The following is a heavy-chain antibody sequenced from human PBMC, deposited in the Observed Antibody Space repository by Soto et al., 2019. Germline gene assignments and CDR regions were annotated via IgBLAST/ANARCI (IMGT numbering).Heavy chain of an antibody. D-gene: IGHD4-4*01. J-gene: IGHJ4*02. Sequence: SETLSLTCTVSGGSLGSSSYYWGWIRQPPGKGPEWIGSIYYSGRTYYNPSLKSRVTIPIDTSKNQFSLKLSSVTAADTAVYYCARQGDYSNYSFDSWGQGTLVTVSS. CDR2: IYYSGRT. CDR1: GGSLGSSSYY. CDR3: ARQGDYSNYSFDS. V-gene: IGHV4-39*01.